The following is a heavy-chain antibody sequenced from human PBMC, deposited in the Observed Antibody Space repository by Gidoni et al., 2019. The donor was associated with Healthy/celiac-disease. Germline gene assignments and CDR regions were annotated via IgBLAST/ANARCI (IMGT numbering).Heavy chain of an antibody. CDR3: AKDLGRPYYYDSSGYYEGDY. J-gene: IGHJ4*02. V-gene: IGHV3-23*01. Sequence: EVQLLESGGGLVQPGGSLRLSCAASGFTFSSYAMSLVRQAPVKALEWVSAISGSGGSTYYADSVKGRFTISRDNSKNTLYLQMISLRAEDTAVYYCAKDLGRPYYYDSSGYYEGDYWGQGTLVTVSS. CDR1: GFTFSSYA. D-gene: IGHD3-22*01. CDR2: ISGSGGST.